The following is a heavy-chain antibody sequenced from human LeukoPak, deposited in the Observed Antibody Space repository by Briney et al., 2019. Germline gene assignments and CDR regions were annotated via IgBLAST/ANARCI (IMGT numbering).Heavy chain of an antibody. CDR1: GYSFTSYW. CDR3: ARSPYCTSKNCYRWGDFDY. Sequence: GESLKISCKGSGYSFTSYWIGWVRQMPGKGLEWMGIIYPGDSDIRYSPSFQGQVTISADRSISTAYLQWSSLEASDTAMYYCARSPYCTSKNCYRWGDFDYWGQGTLVTVSS. J-gene: IGHJ4*02. V-gene: IGHV5-51*01. CDR2: IYPGDSDI. D-gene: IGHD2-2*02.